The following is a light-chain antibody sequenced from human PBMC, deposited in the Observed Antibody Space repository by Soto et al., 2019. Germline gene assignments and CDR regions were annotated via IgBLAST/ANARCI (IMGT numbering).Light chain of an antibody. V-gene: IGLV3-1*01. J-gene: IGLJ2*01. CDR1: KLGDKY. CDR2: HDT. CDR3: QAWDSSTVV. Sequence: SYELTQPPSVSVSPGQTASITCSGEKLGDKYACWYQQKPGLSPILVIYHDTKRPSGIPERFSGSNSGNTATLTISGTRAMDEADYYCQAWDSSTVVFGGGTKLTVL.